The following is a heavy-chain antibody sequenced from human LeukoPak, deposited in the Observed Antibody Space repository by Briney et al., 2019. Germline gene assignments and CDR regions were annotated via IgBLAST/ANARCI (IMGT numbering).Heavy chain of an antibody. Sequence: KPSETLSLTCTVSGGSISSYYWSWIRQPAGKGLEWIGRIYTGGSTNYNPSLKSRVTMSVDTSKNQFSLKLSSVTAADTAVYYCARISPIAAAGTPYFDSWGQGTLVTVSS. D-gene: IGHD6-13*01. CDR2: IYTGGST. J-gene: IGHJ4*02. CDR1: GGSISSYY. CDR3: ARISPIAAAGTPYFDS. V-gene: IGHV4-4*07.